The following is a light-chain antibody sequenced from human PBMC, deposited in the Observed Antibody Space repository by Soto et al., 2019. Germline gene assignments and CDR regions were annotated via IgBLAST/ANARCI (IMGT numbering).Light chain of an antibody. J-gene: IGKJ5*01. CDR1: QSVSSK. Sequence: EIVMTQSPATLSVSPRERAALSCRASQSVSSKLAWYRQRPGQAPRLVIYDTSTRATGVPASFSGSGSGTEFTLTISSLQSEDFGVYYFQQYNDWFSITFGQGTRLEIK. V-gene: IGKV3-15*01. CDR3: QQYNDWFSIT. CDR2: DTS.